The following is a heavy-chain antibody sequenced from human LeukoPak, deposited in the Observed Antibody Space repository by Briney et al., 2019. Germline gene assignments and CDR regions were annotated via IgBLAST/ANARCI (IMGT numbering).Heavy chain of an antibody. CDR2: IYYSGST. CDR1: GGSISSGGYY. V-gene: IGHV4-31*03. CDR3: ARVGRYYYDSSGYCN. J-gene: IGHJ4*02. D-gene: IGHD3-22*01. Sequence: PSETLSPTCTVSGGSISSGGYYWRWIRQHPGKGLEWIGYIYYSGSTYYNPSLKSRVTISVDTSKNQFSLKLSSVTAADTAVYYCARVGRYYYDSSGYCNWGQGTLVTVSS.